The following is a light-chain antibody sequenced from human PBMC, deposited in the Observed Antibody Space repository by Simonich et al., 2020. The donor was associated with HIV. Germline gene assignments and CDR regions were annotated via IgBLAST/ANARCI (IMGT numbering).Light chain of an antibody. J-gene: IGKJ3*01. CDR1: QSVSSSY. V-gene: IGKV3-20*01. CDR2: GAS. Sequence: EIVMTQSPATLSLSPGERATLACRASQSVSSSYLAWYQQKPGQAPGLLIYGASSRATGIPDRFSGSGSGTDFTLTISRLEPEDFAVYYCQQYGSSPLFTFGPGTKVDIK. CDR3: QQYGSSPLFT.